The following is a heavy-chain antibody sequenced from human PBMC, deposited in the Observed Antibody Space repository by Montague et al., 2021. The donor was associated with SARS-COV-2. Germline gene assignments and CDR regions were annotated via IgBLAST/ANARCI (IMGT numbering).Heavy chain of an antibody. Sequence: SLRLSCAASGFTFSNSAMNWVRQAPGKGLEWVSGSSGSDGGTHYADSVKGRFTISRDNSKNVLYLQMNSLRAEDTALYYWANDSYYYGLGYGMDVWGQGTTVTVSS. V-gene: IGHV3-23*01. CDR3: ANDSYYYGLGYGMDV. CDR1: GFTFSNSA. CDR2: SSGSDGGT. J-gene: IGHJ6*02. D-gene: IGHD3-10*01.